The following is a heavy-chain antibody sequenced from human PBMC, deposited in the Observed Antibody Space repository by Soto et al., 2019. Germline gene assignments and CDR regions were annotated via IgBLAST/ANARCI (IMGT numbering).Heavy chain of an antibody. J-gene: IGHJ3*02. CDR2: VTPEATIT. Sequence: EVQLVESGGGLVQPGGSLRLSCAASGFTFGRHWMHWIRHTPGEGLLWFSRVTPEATITDYPDSARCPFTISRYKAKSTMHLEMHSLTAEDMGVSYYARPKGAAYSAFDIWGQGTKVNVSS. V-gene: IGHV3-74*01. CDR3: ARPKGAAYSAFDI. D-gene: IGHD2-21*01. CDR1: GFTFGRHW.